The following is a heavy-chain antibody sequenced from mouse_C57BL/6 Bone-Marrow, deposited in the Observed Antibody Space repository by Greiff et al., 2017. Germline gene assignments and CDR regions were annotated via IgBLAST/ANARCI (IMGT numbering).Heavy chain of an antibody. Sequence: VQLQQSGAELARPGASVKLSCKASGYTFTSYGIRWVKQRPGQGLEWIGEIYPRSGNTYYNEKFKGTATLTADKSSSTAYMELRSLTSEDSAVYFGARLLTGYFDYWGQGTTRTVSS. V-gene: IGHV1-81*01. J-gene: IGHJ2*01. CDR1: GYTFTSYG. CDR2: IYPRSGNT. CDR3: ARLLTGYFDY.